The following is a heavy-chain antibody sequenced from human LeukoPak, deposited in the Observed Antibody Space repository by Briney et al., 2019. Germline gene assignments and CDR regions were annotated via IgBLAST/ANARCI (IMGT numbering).Heavy chain of an antibody. D-gene: IGHD6-19*01. CDR3: ARAAVADYYYYYGMDV. V-gene: IGHV3-53*04. Sequence: SGGSLRLSCAASGFTVSSNYMSWVRQAPGKGLEWVSVIYSSGSTYYADSVKGRFTISRHNSKNTLYLQMNSPRAEDTAVYYCARAAVADYYYYYGMDVWGQGTTVTVSS. J-gene: IGHJ6*02. CDR1: GFTVSSNY. CDR2: IYSSGST.